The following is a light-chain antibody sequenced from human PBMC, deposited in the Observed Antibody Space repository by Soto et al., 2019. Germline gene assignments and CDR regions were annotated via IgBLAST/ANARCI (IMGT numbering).Light chain of an antibody. J-gene: IGKJ5*01. CDR1: QSISSY. Sequence: DIQMTQSPSSLSASVGDRVTITCRASQSISSYLNWYQQKPGKAPQLLIYAASSLQSGVPSRFSGSGSGTEFTLTISSLQPEDFATYYCQQSYSTPNTFGQGTRLEIK. CDR2: AAS. V-gene: IGKV1-39*01. CDR3: QQSYSTPNT.